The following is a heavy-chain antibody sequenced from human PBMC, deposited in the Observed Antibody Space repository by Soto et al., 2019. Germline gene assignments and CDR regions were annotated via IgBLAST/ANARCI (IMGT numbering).Heavy chain of an antibody. CDR2: TYYSGST. Sequence: QLQLQESGPGVVKPSETLSLTCTVSGGPISSSSYYWDWIRQPPGKGLEWIATTYYSGSTYYNPSLKSRVTESVDTDENQCTLKLSSVTAADTAVYYCARRYGRGSYGDYWGQGTLVTVSS. D-gene: IGHD3-10*01. CDR1: GGPISSSSYY. J-gene: IGHJ4*02. CDR3: ARRYGRGSYGDY. V-gene: IGHV4-39*01.